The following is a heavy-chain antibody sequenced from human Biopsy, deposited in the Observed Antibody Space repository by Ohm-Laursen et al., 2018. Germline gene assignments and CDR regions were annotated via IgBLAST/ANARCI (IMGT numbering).Heavy chain of an antibody. CDR2: ISNSGNT. V-gene: IGHV4-59*08. D-gene: IGHD2-15*01. Sequence: GTLSLTWIVSGDSINSSYWSWIRQAPGKGLEWIGFISNSGNTNYNPSLKSRVTISADTSKNQFSLKLGSVTVADTAVFYCARRGSGGRSFDYWGQGSLVTVSS. CDR3: ARRGSGGRSFDY. J-gene: IGHJ4*02. CDR1: GDSINSSY.